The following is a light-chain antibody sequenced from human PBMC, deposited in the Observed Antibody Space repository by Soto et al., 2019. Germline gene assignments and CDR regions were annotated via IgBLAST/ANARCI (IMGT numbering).Light chain of an antibody. CDR3: QQRSNWLT. V-gene: IGKV3-11*01. CDR2: DAS. J-gene: IGKJ4*01. Sequence: DIVWTQSPATLSFSPGERATLSCRASQSVSSYLAWYQQKPGQAPRLLIYDASNRATGIPARFSGSGSGTDFTLTISSLEPEDFAVYYCQQRSNWLTFGGGTKVEIK. CDR1: QSVSSY.